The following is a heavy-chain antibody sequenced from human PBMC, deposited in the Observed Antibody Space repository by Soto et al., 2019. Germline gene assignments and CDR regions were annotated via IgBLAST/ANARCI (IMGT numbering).Heavy chain of an antibody. CDR1: GFTFNTYA. CDR2: ISYDGGSK. D-gene: IGHD2-15*01. Sequence: GGSLRLSCTASGFTFNTYAMNWVRQAPGKGLEWVAVISYDGGSKYYADSVMGRFTISRENSKNTLYLQMNSLRPEDTAVYYCARDKTHDCSGDSCYSAALDIWGQGTMVTVSS. V-gene: IGHV3-30-3*01. CDR3: ARDKTHDCSGDSCYSAALDI. J-gene: IGHJ3*02.